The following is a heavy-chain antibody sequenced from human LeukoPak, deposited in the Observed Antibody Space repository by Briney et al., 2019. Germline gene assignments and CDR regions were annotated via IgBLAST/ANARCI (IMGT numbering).Heavy chain of an antibody. CDR3: AKDDAWGRYKD. CDR1: GFTFSRHG. D-gene: IGHD3-16*01. Sequence: GGTLRLFCVASGFTFSRHGMNWVRQAPGKGLEWVSGISPSGEITYYTDSVKGRFTISRDNSKNTVSLQMNSLRGEDTAVYYCAKDDAWGRYKDWGQGTLVTVSS. V-gene: IGHV3-23*01. J-gene: IGHJ1*01. CDR2: ISPSGEIT.